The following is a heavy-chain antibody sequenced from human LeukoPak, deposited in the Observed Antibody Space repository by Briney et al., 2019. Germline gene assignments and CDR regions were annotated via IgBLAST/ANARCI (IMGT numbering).Heavy chain of an antibody. J-gene: IGHJ4*02. V-gene: IGHV3-23*01. D-gene: IGHD3-22*01. CDR1: GFTFSSYW. Sequence: PGGSLGLSCAASGFTFSSYWMTWVRQAPGRGLEWVSSISNSGDITNYADSVKGRFSISRDDSKNTLFLHMNSLRGEDTAVYYCAKDRDYYDSNGYYYDYWGQGTLVTVAS. CDR2: ISNSGDIT. CDR3: AKDRDYYDSNGYYYDY.